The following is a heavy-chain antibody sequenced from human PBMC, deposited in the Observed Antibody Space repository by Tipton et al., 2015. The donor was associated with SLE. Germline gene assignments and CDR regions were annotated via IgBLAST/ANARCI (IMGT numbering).Heavy chain of an antibody. CDR3: TTQELRGLRRLGAFDI. V-gene: IGHV3-15*01. CDR1: GFTFSNAW. D-gene: IGHD5-12*01. CDR2: IKSKTDGGTT. Sequence: SLRLSCAASGFTFSNAWMSWVRQAPGKGLEWVGRIKSKTDGGTTDYAAPVKGRFTISRDDSKNTLYLQMNSLKTEVTAVYYCTTQELRGLRRLGAFDIWGQGTMVTVSS. J-gene: IGHJ3*02.